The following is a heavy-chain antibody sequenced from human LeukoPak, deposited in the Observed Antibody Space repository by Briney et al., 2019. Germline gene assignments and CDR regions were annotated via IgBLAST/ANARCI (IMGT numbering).Heavy chain of an antibody. J-gene: IGHJ1*01. Sequence: GGSLRLSCAASGFTVSSNYMSWVRQAPGKGLEWVSVIYSGGSTYYADSVKGRFTISRDNSKNTLYLQMNSLRAEDTAVYYCARENCGGDCYPYFQHWSQGTLVTVSS. CDR2: IYSGGST. CDR1: GFTVSSNY. V-gene: IGHV3-53*01. D-gene: IGHD2-21*02. CDR3: ARENCGGDCYPYFQH.